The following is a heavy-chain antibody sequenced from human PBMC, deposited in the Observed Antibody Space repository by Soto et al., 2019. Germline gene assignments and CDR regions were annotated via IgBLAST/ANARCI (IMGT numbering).Heavy chain of an antibody. CDR3: AGEGGGYISGRYYYGLEV. J-gene: IGHJ6*02. Sequence: QVQLQESGPGLVKPSQTLSLTCTVSGGSIRSGYYWSWVRQHPGKGLEWIGYMYYTGSTYYNPSLRSRFTISVDTSKIQLALRLTSVTAADTAVYYCAGEGGGYISGRYYYGLEVWGQGTTVIVSS. D-gene: IGHD5-18*01. CDR2: MYYTGST. CDR1: GGSIRSGYY. V-gene: IGHV4-31*03.